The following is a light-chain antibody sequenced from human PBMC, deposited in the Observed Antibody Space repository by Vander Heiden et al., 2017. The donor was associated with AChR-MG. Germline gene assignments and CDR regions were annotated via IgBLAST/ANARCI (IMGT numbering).Light chain of an antibody. V-gene: IGLV1-44*01. J-gene: IGLJ3*02. Sequence: QSVLTQPHSASWTPDQWVNTARSGCTSNIGKNAVSWYKQLPGTAPKLLIYANNQRPSGVPDRFSGSKSGTSASLAISGLQSEDEADYFCAAWDDSLDGSWVFGGGTTLTVL. CDR1: TSNIGKNA. CDR3: AAWDDSLDGSWV. CDR2: ANN.